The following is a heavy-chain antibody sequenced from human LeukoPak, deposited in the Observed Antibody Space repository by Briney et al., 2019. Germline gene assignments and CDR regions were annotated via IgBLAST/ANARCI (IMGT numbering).Heavy chain of an antibody. D-gene: IGHD2-15*01. Sequence: GGSLRLSCTASGFSFSGHWMHWVRQAPGKGLEWVSAISGSGGSTYYADSVKGRFTISRDNSKNTLYLQMNSLRAEDTAVYYCAKGGCSGGSCYSLFDYWGQGTLVTVSS. CDR3: AKGGCSGGSCYSLFDY. CDR2: ISGSGGST. CDR1: GFSFSGHW. J-gene: IGHJ4*02. V-gene: IGHV3-23*01.